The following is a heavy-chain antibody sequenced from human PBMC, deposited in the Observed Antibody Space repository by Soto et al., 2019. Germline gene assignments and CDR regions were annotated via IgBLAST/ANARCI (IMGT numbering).Heavy chain of an antibody. J-gene: IGHJ5*02. CDR3: AARHFCSGGSCYSRGNWFDP. Sequence: PSETLSLTCAVSGDSINSSHWWNWVRQPPGKGLEWIGQISHSGSTNYNPSLTSRVTISVDKSKNHFSLKLTSVTAADTAVYFCAARHFCSGGSCYSRGNWFDPWGQGTLVTVSS. V-gene: IGHV4-4*02. D-gene: IGHD2-15*01. CDR2: ISHSGST. CDR1: GDSINSSHW.